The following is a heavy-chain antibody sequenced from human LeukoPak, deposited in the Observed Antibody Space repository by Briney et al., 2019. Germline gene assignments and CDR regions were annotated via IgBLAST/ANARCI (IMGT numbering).Heavy chain of an antibody. D-gene: IGHD5-24*01. CDR3: ATRQMATKTFAY. CDR1: GFTFSSYA. V-gene: IGHV3-23*01. Sequence: GGSLRPSCAASGFTFSSYAMSWVRQAPGKGLEWVSAIIGIVGSTYYAHYVKGRFTISTDNSKNTPYMQMNSLRAEDPAVSYCATRQMATKTFAYWGQGTLVTVPS. J-gene: IGHJ1*01. CDR2: IIGIVGST.